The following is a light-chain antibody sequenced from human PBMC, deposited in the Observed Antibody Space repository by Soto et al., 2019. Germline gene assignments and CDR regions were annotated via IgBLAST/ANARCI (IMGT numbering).Light chain of an antibody. V-gene: IGKV3-20*01. CDR3: QQYGVSPT. J-gene: IGKJ1*01. Sequence: EIVLTQSPGTLSLSPGERATLSCRASQTVSISYLAWYQQKPGQAPRLVIYGASNRATGIPDRFSGSGSGTNFTLTISRLEPEDFAVYYCQQYGVSPTFGQGTKVDIK. CDR1: QTVSISY. CDR2: GAS.